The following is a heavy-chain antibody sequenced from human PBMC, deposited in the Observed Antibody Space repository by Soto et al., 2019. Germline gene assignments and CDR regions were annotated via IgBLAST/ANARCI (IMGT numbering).Heavy chain of an antibody. V-gene: IGHV5-51*01. D-gene: IGHD2-2*01. Sequence: PGESLKISCKGSGYSFTSYWIGWVRQMPGKGLEWMGIIYPGDSYTNYSPSFQGHVTISADKSISTAYLQWSSLKASDTAMYYCAGYCSSTSCRISYGMDVWGQGTTVTVSS. CDR1: GYSFTSYW. CDR3: AGYCSSTSCRISYGMDV. CDR2: IYPGDSYT. J-gene: IGHJ6*02.